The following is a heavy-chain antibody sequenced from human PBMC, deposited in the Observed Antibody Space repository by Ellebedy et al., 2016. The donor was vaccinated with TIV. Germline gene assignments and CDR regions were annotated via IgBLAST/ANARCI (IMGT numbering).Heavy chain of an antibody. D-gene: IGHD3-16*01. V-gene: IGHV1-2*02. CDR1: GYTFTTYY. CDR2: IYPNNGDT. J-gene: IGHJ4*02. CDR3: ATLPYISRSSAY. Sequence: ASVKVSCKASGYTFTTYYIHWVRQAPGQGLEWMGWIYPNNGDTTYAQKFQGRVTMTSDTSMTAAYMELNSLRYDDTAVYYCATLPYISRSSAYWGQGTLVTISS.